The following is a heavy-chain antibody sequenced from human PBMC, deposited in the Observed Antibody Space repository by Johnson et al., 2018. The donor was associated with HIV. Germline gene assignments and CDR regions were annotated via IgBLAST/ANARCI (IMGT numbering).Heavy chain of an antibody. CDR3: ATRDPTYRPGVFGI. CDR1: GFTFSSYG. CDR2: IWYDGSNK. V-gene: IGHV3-33*03. J-gene: IGHJ3*02. Sequence: QVQLVESGGGVVQPGRSLRLSCAASGFTFSSYGMHWVRQAPGKGLEWVAVIWYDGSNKYYADSVKGRFTISRDNAKKSIYLQMNSLRAEDTAVYYCATRDPTYRPGVFGIWGQGTMVTVSS. D-gene: IGHD1-14*01.